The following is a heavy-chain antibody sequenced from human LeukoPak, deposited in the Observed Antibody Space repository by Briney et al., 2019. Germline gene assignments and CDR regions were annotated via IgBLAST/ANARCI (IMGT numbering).Heavy chain of an antibody. CDR2: ISSSGGST. D-gene: IGHD3-9*01. CDR3: ATGKRRYSN. J-gene: IGHJ4*02. Sequence: GGSLRLSCAASGFTFSDSYMSWIRQAPGKGLEWPSYISSSGGSTYYAVSVKGRFTISRDNANNSLYLQMNSLRADDTAIYYCATGKRRYSNWGQGTLVTVSS. CDR1: GFTFSDSY. V-gene: IGHV3-11*01.